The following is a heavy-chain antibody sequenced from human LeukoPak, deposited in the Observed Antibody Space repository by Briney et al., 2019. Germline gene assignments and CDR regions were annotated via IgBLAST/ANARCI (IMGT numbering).Heavy chain of an antibody. CDR1: GLTFSSYW. CDR2: IKQGGSEK. D-gene: IGHD2-2*01. CDR3: ARVGCTTTSCRAN. Sequence: PGGSLRLSCAISGLTFSSYWMTWVRQAPGKGLELVANIKQGGSEKYYVDSVKGRFTISRDNAKNSLYLQMSSLRVEDTAVYYCARVGCTTTSCRANWGRGTLVTVSS. J-gene: IGHJ4*02. V-gene: IGHV3-7*01.